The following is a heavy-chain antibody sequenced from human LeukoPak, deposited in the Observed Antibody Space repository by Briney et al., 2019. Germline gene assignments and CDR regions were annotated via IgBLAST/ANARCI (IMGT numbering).Heavy chain of an antibody. D-gene: IGHD1-26*01. CDR3: ARGGGELPLFYYYYYMDV. CDR1: GYTFTGYY. J-gene: IGHJ6*03. CDR2: INPNSGGT. Sequence: GASVKVSCKASGYTFTGYYMHWVRQAPGQGLEWMGWINPNSGGTNYAQKFQGRVTMTRDTSISTAYMELSRLRSDDTAVYYCARGGGELPLFYYYYYMDVWGKGTTVTVSS. V-gene: IGHV1-2*02.